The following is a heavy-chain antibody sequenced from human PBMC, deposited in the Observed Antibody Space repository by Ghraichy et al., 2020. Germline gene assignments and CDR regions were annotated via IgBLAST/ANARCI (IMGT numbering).Heavy chain of an antibody. CDR1: GFTFSSYA. D-gene: IGHD6-19*01. Sequence: GGSLRLSCAASGFTFSSYAMSWVRQAPGKGLEWVSAISGSGGSTYYADSVKGRFTISRDNSKNTLYLQMNSLRAEDTAVYYCAKGGDPYSSGWYDYGMDVWGQGTTVTVSS. J-gene: IGHJ6*02. CDR3: AKGGDPYSSGWYDYGMDV. V-gene: IGHV3-23*01. CDR2: ISGSGGST.